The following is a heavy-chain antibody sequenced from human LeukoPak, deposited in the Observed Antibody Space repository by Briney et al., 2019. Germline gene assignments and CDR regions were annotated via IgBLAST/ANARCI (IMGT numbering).Heavy chain of an antibody. CDR1: GYSFTSYW. CDR3: AIHRRYYDILPFDY. CDR2: IYPGDSDT. D-gene: IGHD3-9*01. V-gene: IGHV5-51*01. J-gene: IGHJ4*02. Sequence: GASLQISCKGSGYSFTSYWIGWVRQMPGKGLEWMGIIYPGDSDTRYSPSFQGQVTISADKSISTAYLQWSSLKASDTAMYYCAIHRRYYDILPFDYWGQGTLVTVSS.